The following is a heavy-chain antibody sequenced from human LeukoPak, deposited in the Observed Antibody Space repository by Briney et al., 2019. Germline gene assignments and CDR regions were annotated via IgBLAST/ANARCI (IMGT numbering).Heavy chain of an antibody. CDR3: ARSSGSYYFDY. CDR1: GFIVSSNY. Sequence: GGSLRLSCAASGFIVSSNYMSWVRQAPGKGLEWVSVIYSGGGTYYTDSVKGRFTISRDNSKNTLYLQMNSLRAEDTAVYYCARSSGSYYFDYWGQGTTVTVSS. CDR2: IYSGGGT. D-gene: IGHD3-10*01. V-gene: IGHV3-53*01. J-gene: IGHJ4*03.